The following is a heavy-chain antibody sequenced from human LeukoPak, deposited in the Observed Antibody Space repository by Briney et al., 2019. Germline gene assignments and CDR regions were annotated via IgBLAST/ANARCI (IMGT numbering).Heavy chain of an antibody. D-gene: IGHD5-18*01. V-gene: IGHV4-39*01. J-gene: IGHJ4*02. CDR1: GFTFSSYA. Sequence: GSLRLSCAASGFTFSSYAMSWVRQPPGKGLEWIGSIYYSGSTYYNPSLKSRVTISVDTSKNQFSLKLSSVTAADTAVYYCARRGLKGYSSPFDYWGQGTLVTVSS. CDR2: IYYSGST. CDR3: ARRGLKGYSSPFDY.